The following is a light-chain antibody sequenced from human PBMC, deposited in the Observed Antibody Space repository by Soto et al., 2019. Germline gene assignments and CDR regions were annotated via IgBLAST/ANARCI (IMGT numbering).Light chain of an antibody. CDR1: QSLVNTY. CDR2: DAS. V-gene: IGKV3-20*01. J-gene: IGKJ2*01. CDR3: QQYGSSNT. Sequence: EVVLTQSPGSLSLSPGDRATLSCRASQSLVNTYVAWYQQKAGQAPRLLIYDASIRATGIPDRFSGSGSGTDFTLTISRLEPEDFAVYYCQQYGSSNTFGQGTKLEIK.